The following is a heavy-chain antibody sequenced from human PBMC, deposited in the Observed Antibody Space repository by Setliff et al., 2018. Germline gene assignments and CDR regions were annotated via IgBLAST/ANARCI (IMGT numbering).Heavy chain of an antibody. CDR2: IFYSGDT. D-gene: IGHD3-10*01. J-gene: IGHJ4*02. CDR3: ARDRGYYASESFTKWFDY. CDR1: GGSVTSHY. V-gene: IGHV4-59*02. Sequence: SETLSLTCAVSGGSVTSHYWSWIRQPPGKGLEWIGFIFYSGDTNSNPSLKSRVTMSVDTSKNQFSLKLNSVTAADTATYYCARDRGYYASESFTKWFDYWGQGALVTVSS.